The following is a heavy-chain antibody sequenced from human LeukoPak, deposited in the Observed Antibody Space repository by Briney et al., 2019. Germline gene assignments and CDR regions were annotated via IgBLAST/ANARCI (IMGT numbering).Heavy chain of an antibody. V-gene: IGHV3-48*03. D-gene: IGHD3-10*02. CDR2: ISSSGSTI. Sequence: GGPLRLSCAASGFTFSSYEMNWVRQAPGKGLEWVSYISSSGSTIYYADSVKGRFTISRDNAKDSLYLQMNSLRAEDTAVYYCAELGITMIGGVWGKGTTVTISS. J-gene: IGHJ6*04. CDR3: AELGITMIGGV. CDR1: GFTFSSYE.